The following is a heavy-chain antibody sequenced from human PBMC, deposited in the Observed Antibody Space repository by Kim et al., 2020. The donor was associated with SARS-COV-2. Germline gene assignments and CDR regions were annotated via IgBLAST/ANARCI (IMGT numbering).Heavy chain of an antibody. Sequence: ASVKVSCKASGYTFTSYGISWVRQAPGQGLEWMGWISVYNGNTNYAQKLQGRVTMTTDTSTSTAYMELRSLRSDDTAVYYCAKMDGSGSYGYWFDPWGQGTLVTVSS. V-gene: IGHV1-18*01. D-gene: IGHD3-10*01. CDR1: GYTFTSYG. CDR3: AKMDGSGSYGYWFDP. CDR2: ISVYNGNT. J-gene: IGHJ5*02.